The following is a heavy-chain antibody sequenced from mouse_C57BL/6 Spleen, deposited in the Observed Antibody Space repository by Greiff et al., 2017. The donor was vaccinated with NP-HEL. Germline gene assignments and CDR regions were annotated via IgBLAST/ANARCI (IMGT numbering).Heavy chain of an antibody. CDR3: ASSSYGHYYSMDY. Sequence: VQLQQSGAELVRPGASVKLSCKASGYTFTDYYINWVKQRPGQGLEWIARIYPGSGNTYYNEKFKGKATLTAEKSSSTAYMQLSSLTSEDSAVYFCASSSYGHYYSMDYWGQGTSVTVSS. V-gene: IGHV1-76*01. CDR2: IYPGSGNT. CDR1: GYTFTDYY. J-gene: IGHJ4*01. D-gene: IGHD1-1*01.